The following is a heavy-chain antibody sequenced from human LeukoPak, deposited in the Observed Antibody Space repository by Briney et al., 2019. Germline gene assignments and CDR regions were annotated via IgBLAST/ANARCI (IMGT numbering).Heavy chain of an antibody. V-gene: IGHV4-59*08. Sequence: SETLSLTCTVSGGSISSYYWSWIRQPPGKGLEWIGYIYYSGGTNYNPSLKSRVTISVDTSKNQFSLKLSSVTAADTAVYYCARLGSSSWYFDYWGQGTLVTVSS. J-gene: IGHJ4*02. D-gene: IGHD6-13*01. CDR3: ARLGSSSWYFDY. CDR2: IYYSGGT. CDR1: GGSISSYY.